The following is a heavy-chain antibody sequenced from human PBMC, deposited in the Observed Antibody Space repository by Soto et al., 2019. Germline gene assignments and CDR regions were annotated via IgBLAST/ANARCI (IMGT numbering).Heavy chain of an antibody. V-gene: IGHV3-23*01. CDR2: ISGSGGST. CDR3: AKFLLHGLRFLEWSGPDY. Sequence: GGSLRLSCAASGFTFSSYAMSWVRQAPGKGLEWVSAISGSGGSTYYADSVKGRFTISRDNSKNTLYLQMNSLRAEDTAVYYCAKFLLHGLRFLEWSGPDYWGQGTLVTVSS. J-gene: IGHJ4*02. D-gene: IGHD3-3*01. CDR1: GFTFSSYA.